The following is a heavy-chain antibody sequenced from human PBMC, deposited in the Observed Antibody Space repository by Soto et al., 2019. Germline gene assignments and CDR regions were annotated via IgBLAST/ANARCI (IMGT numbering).Heavy chain of an antibody. CDR3: ARDTEGYCSGGSCYPNWFDP. CDR1: GGTFSSYT. V-gene: IGHV1-69*04. J-gene: IGHJ5*02. D-gene: IGHD2-15*01. Sequence: SVKVSCKASGGTFSSYTISWVRQAPGQGLEWMGRIIPILGIANYAQKFQGRVTITADKSTSTAYMELSSLRSEDTAVYYCARDTEGYCSGGSCYPNWFDPWGQ. CDR2: IIPILGIA.